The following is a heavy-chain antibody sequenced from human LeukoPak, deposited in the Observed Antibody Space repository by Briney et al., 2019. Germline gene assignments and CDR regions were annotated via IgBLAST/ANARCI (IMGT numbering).Heavy chain of an antibody. CDR2: IDPDGSHQ. CDR1: GFKFSAYG. Sequence: GGSLRLSCAASGFKFSAYGMHWVRQAPGKGLEWVANIDPDGSHQYYVDSVKGRFTISKDNAKNSLYLQMNSLRAEDTAVYYCARDGGRREDYWGQEALVTVSS. CDR3: ARDGGRREDY. J-gene: IGHJ4*02. D-gene: IGHD2-15*01. V-gene: IGHV3-7*01.